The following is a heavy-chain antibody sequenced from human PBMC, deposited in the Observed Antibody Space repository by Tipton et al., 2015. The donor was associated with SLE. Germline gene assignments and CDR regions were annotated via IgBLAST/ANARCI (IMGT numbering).Heavy chain of an antibody. CDR2: ISWNSGSI. D-gene: IGHD6-19*01. Sequence: SLRLSCAASGFTFDDYAMHWVRQAPGKGLEWVSGISWNSGSIGYADSVKGRFTISRDNAKNSLYLQMSSLRAEDTALYYCAKDIRRLGIAVAGAGMDVWGQGATVTVSS. V-gene: IGHV3-9*01. J-gene: IGHJ6*02. CDR3: AKDIRRLGIAVAGAGMDV. CDR1: GFTFDDYA.